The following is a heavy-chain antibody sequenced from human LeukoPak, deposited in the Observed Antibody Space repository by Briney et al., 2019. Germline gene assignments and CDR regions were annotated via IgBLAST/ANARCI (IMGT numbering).Heavy chain of an antibody. CDR2: ISSSSSYI. J-gene: IGHJ3*02. CDR3: ARDTYYYDSSTAFHI. Sequence: GGSLRLSCVASGFTFSSYSMNWVRQAPGKGLEWVSSISSSSSYIYYADSVKGRFTISRDNAKNSLYLQMNSLRAEDTAVYYCARDTYYYDSSTAFHIWGQGPMVTVSS. D-gene: IGHD3-22*01. CDR1: GFTFSSYS. V-gene: IGHV3-21*01.